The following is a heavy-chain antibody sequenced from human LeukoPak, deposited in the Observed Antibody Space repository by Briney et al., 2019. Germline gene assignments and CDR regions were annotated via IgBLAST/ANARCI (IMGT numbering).Heavy chain of an antibody. CDR3: ARQRSNSGYYSNWFDP. V-gene: IGHV4-39*01. Sequence: PSETLSLTCTVSGGSISSTNYYWGWIRQPPGKGLEWIGTIYYSGNTYYNPSLKSRVTIFVDTSKNHFSLKLSFVTASDTAAYYCARQRSNSGYYSNWFDPWGQGTLVTVSS. CDR1: GGSISSTNYY. D-gene: IGHD3-3*01. CDR2: IYYSGNT. J-gene: IGHJ5*02.